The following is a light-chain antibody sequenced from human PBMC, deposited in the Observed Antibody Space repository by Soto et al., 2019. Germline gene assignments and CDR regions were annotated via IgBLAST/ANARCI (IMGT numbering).Light chain of an antibody. V-gene: IGKV3-11*01. J-gene: IGKJ4*01. CDR3: QQRSNWPPRLT. CDR1: QSVSSY. Sequence: EIVLTQSLATLSLSPGERATLSCRASQSVSSYLAWYQQKPGQAPRLLIYDVSNRATGIPARFSGSGSGTDFTLTISSLEPEDFAVYYCQQRSNWPPRLTFGGGTKVEIK. CDR2: DVS.